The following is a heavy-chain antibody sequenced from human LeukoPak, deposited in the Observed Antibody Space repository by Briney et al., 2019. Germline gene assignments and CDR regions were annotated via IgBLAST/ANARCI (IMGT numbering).Heavy chain of an antibody. Sequence: PGRCLRLSCAASGFTFSSYGMHWVRQAPCKGLEWVAVIWYDGSNKYYADSVKGRFTISRDNSKNTLYLQMNSLRAEDTAVYYCARAARGSYSVYWGQGTLVTVSS. V-gene: IGHV3-33*01. J-gene: IGHJ4*02. D-gene: IGHD1-26*01. CDR1: GFTFSSYG. CDR3: ARAARGSYSVY. CDR2: IWYDGSNK.